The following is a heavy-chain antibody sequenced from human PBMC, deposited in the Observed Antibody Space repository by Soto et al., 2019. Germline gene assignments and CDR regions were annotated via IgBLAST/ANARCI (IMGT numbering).Heavy chain of an antibody. J-gene: IGHJ4*02. V-gene: IGHV3-30-3*01. CDR2: VSSAGSNK. CDR1: GFTFSSYA. Sequence: PGGSLRLSCTASGFTFSSYAMHWVRQAPVRGLEWVAAVSSAGSNKYYADSVKGRFTISRDNSKSTLSLQMDSLRTEDTAVYFCERESPPYYFDRWGQGALVTVSS. CDR3: ERESPPYYFDR.